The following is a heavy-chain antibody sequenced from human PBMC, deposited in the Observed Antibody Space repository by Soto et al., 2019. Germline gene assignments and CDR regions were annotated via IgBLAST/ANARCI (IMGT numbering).Heavy chain of an antibody. CDR3: ATDITGYDLRWFDP. CDR2: ISWNSGSI. V-gene: IGHV3-9*01. J-gene: IGHJ5*02. Sequence: EVQLVESGGGLVQPGRSLRLSCAASGFTFDDYAMHWVRQAPGKGVEWVSGISWNSGSIGYADSVKGRFTISRDNAKNSLYLHMNSLRAEDTALYYCATDITGYDLRWFDPWGQGTLVTVSS. CDR1: GFTFDDYA. D-gene: IGHD5-12*01.